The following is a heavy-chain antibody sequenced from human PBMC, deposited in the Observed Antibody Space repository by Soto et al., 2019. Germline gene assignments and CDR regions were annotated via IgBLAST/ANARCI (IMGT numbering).Heavy chain of an antibody. CDR1: GYTFTSYG. D-gene: IGHD6-19*01. CDR2: ISAYNGNT. J-gene: IGHJ4*02. V-gene: IGHV1-18*01. CDR3: ARGHISSIAVAGHFEY. Sequence: ASLKVSCNSSGYTFTSYGIICVRHSPGQGLEWMGWISAYNGNTNYAQKLQGRVTMTTDTSTSTAYMELRSLRSDDTAVYYCARGHISSIAVAGHFEYWGQGTLVTVSS.